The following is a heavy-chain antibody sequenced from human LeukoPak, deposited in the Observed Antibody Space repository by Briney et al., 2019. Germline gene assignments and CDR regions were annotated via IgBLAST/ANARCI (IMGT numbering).Heavy chain of an antibody. V-gene: IGHV4-59*08. CDR1: GGSISSYY. D-gene: IGHD3-3*01. CDR3: AGGSYNYYYYYMDV. Sequence: SETLSLTCTVSGGSISSYYWSWIRQPPGKGLEWIGYIYYSGSTNYNPSLKSRVTISVDTSKNQFSLKLSSVTAADTAVYYCAGGSYNYYYYYMDVWGKGTTVTVSS. CDR2: IYYSGST. J-gene: IGHJ6*03.